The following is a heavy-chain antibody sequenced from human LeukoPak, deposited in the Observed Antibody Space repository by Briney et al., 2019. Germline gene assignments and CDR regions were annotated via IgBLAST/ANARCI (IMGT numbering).Heavy chain of an antibody. D-gene: IGHD5-18*01. J-gene: IGHJ4*02. Sequence: GGSLRLSRAASGFTFSSYSMNWVRQAPGKGLEWVSSISSSSSYIYYADSVKGRFTISRDNAKNSLYLQMNSLRAEDTAVYYCARRVDTAMAAADYWGQGTLVTVSS. CDR1: GFTFSSYS. CDR2: ISSSSSYI. V-gene: IGHV3-21*01. CDR3: ARRVDTAMAAADY.